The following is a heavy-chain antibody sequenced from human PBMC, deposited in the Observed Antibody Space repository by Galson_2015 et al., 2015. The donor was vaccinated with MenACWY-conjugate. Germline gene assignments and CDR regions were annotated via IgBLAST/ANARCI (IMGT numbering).Heavy chain of an antibody. CDR1: GFTLNNYW. Sequence: SLRLSCAASGFTLNNYWMHWVRQPPGKGLEWISYIKADGSFSNYADSVKGRFTISTDNAKNMVYLQMDGLGDEDTAVYFCARDNNWSFDSWGQGTLFTVSS. CDR2: IKADGSFS. CDR3: ARDNNWSFDS. J-gene: IGHJ4*02. D-gene: IGHD1-1*01. V-gene: IGHV3-74*01.